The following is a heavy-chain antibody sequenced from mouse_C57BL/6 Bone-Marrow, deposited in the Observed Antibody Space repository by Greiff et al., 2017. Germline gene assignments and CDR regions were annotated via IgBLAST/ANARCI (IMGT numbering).Heavy chain of an antibody. D-gene: IGHD1-1*01. V-gene: IGHV14-4*01. CDR3: TTTVVATGDYAMDY. Sequence: EVQLHQSGAELVRPGASVKLSCTASGFNIKDDYMHWVKQRPEQGLEWIGWIDPENGDTEYASKFQGKATITADTSSNTAYLQLSSLTSEDTAVYYCTTTVVATGDYAMDYWGQGTSVTVSS. J-gene: IGHJ4*01. CDR2: IDPENGDT. CDR1: GFNIKDDY.